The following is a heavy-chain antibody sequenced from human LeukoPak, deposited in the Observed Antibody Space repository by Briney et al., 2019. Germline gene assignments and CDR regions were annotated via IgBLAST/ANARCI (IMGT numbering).Heavy chain of an antibody. D-gene: IGHD1-26*01. Sequence: SETLSLTCSVSGASISGGTYYWGWIRQPPGKGLEWICSIYYTGITYDNPSLKSRVTISVDTSKNQFSLKLSSVTAADTAVYYCARRGGSGRAFDYWGQGTLVTVSS. CDR2: IYYTGIT. CDR1: GASISGGTYY. CDR3: ARRGGSGRAFDY. J-gene: IGHJ4*02. V-gene: IGHV4-39*01.